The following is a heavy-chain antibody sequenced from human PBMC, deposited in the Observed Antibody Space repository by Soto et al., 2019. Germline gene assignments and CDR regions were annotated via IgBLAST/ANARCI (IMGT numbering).Heavy chain of an antibody. CDR3: ARQAGVGPLYFDY. Sequence: ASVKVSCKASGYTFTRYAMHWVRQAPGQRLEWMGWINTGNGNTRYLQSFQGRVTITRDTSANTAYMELSSLRPEDTAVYYCARQAGVGPLYFDYWGQGTLVTVSS. V-gene: IGHV1-3*04. CDR1: GYTFTRYA. CDR2: INTGNGNT. J-gene: IGHJ4*02. D-gene: IGHD6-19*01.